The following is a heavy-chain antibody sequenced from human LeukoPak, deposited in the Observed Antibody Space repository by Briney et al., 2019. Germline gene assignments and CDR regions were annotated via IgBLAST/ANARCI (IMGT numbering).Heavy chain of an antibody. V-gene: IGHV1-69*13. Sequence: ASVKVSCKASGGTFSSYAISWVRQAPGQGLEWTGGIIPIFGTANYAQKFQGRVTITADESTSTAYMELSSLRSEDTAVYYCARVATTYCSGGSCSWFIWGQGTMVTVSS. CDR2: IIPIFGTA. J-gene: IGHJ3*02. CDR3: ARVATTYCSGGSCSWFI. CDR1: GGTFSSYA. D-gene: IGHD2-15*01.